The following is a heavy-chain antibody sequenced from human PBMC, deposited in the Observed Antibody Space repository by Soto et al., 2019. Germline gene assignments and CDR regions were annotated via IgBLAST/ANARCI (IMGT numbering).Heavy chain of an antibody. J-gene: IGHJ4*02. CDR3: ARVKSPSRSRVLRFLEWLYFDY. CDR1: GFTFSDYY. V-gene: IGHV3-11*01. CDR2: ISSSGSTI. Sequence: PGGSLRLSCAASGFTFSDYYMSWIRQAPGKGLEWVSYISSSGSTIYYADSVKGRFTISRDNAKNSLYLQMNSLRAEDTAVYYCARVKSPSRSRVLRFLEWLYFDYWGQGTLVTVSS. D-gene: IGHD3-3*01.